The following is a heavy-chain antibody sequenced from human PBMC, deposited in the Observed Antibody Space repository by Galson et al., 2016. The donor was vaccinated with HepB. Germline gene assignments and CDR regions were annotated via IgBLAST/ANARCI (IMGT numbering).Heavy chain of an antibody. Sequence: ETLSLTCAVSGGSISNNNWWSWVRQPPGKGLEWIGSIFYSGTTYYNPSLRSRVTISVDTSKNHFSLRLTSVTAADTALYYCARQRRGGPSDYWGQGMLVIVSS. CDR2: IFYSGTT. D-gene: IGHD5-24*01. V-gene: IGHV4-4*02. CDR1: GGSISNNNW. J-gene: IGHJ4*02. CDR3: ARQRRGGPSDY.